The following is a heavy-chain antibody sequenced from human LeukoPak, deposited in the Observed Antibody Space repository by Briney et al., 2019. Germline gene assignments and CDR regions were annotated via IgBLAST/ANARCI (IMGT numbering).Heavy chain of an antibody. CDR3: ARDRPIAAAGVQH. J-gene: IGHJ1*01. CDR2: ISYDGSNK. V-gene: IGHV3-30*14. D-gene: IGHD6-13*01. CDR1: GFTFNNYA. Sequence: PGGSLRLSCAASGFTFNNYAMHWVRQAPGKGLEWVAVISYDGSNKYYADSVKGRFTVSRDNSKNTLYLQMNSLRAEDTAVYYCARDRPIAAAGVQHWGQGTLVTVSS.